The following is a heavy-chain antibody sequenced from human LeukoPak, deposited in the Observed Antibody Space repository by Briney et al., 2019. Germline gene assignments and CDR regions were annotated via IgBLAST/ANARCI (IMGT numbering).Heavy chain of an antibody. CDR3: AKDGGTVGTADAFDI. V-gene: IGHV3-23*01. Sequence: GGSLRLSCAASGFAFSSCVMSWVRQAPGKGLEWVSAISASGGSTYYADSVKGRFTISKDHSSNTLYLQMNSLRAEDTAVYYCAKDGGTVGTADAFDIRGQGTMVTVSS. D-gene: IGHD1-26*01. J-gene: IGHJ3*02. CDR2: ISASGGST. CDR1: GFAFSSCV.